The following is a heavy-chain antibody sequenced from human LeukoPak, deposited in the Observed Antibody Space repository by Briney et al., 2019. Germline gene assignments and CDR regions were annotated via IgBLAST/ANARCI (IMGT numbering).Heavy chain of an antibody. CDR1: GYTFTIYD. D-gene: IGHD3-22*01. Sequence: ASVTVSCTASGYTFTIYDINWVRQAPGQGLEWMGWMNPNSGNTGYAQKFQGRVTMTRNTSISTAYMELSSLRSEDTAVYYCARVGYYYDSSGYYYFDYWGQGTLVTVSS. V-gene: IGHV1-8*01. CDR3: ARVGYYYDSSGYYYFDY. J-gene: IGHJ4*02. CDR2: MNPNSGNT.